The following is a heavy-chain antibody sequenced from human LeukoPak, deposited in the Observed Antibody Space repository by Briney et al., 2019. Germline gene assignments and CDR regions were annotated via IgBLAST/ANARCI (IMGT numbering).Heavy chain of an antibody. CDR3: AREGIAVAGTSDY. J-gene: IGHJ4*02. V-gene: IGHV1-69*05. CDR1: GGTFGSYA. CDR2: IIPIFGTA. Sequence: SVKVSCKASGGTFGSYAISWVRQAPGQGLEWMGGIIPIFGTANYAQKFQGRVTMTRDTSTSTVYMELSSLRSEDTAVYYCAREGIAVAGTSDYWGQGTLVTVSS. D-gene: IGHD6-19*01.